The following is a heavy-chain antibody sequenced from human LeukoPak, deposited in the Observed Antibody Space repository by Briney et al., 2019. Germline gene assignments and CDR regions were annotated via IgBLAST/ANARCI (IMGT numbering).Heavy chain of an antibody. J-gene: IGHJ4*02. D-gene: IGHD3-10*01. Sequence: SETLSLTCTVSVASVSPYYWSWVRQPPGKGLECIVYDFYTGSTTYNPSLKSRLTISVDTSKSQFSLKLNSVTAADTAVYYCARDLGPSRGFDYWGRGTLVTVSS. CDR2: DFYTGST. CDR1: VASVSPYY. V-gene: IGHV4-59*02. CDR3: ARDLGPSRGFDY.